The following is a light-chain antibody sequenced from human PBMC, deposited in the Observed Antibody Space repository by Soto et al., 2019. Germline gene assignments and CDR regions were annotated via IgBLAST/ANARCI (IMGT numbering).Light chain of an antibody. CDR2: GAS. V-gene: IGKV3-20*01. CDR3: QQYDSSPRT. CDR1: QSVSSSF. J-gene: IGKJ1*01. Sequence: EIVLTQSPGTPSLSPGERATLSCRASQSVSSSFLAWYQQKPGQAPRLLIYGASSRATGIPDRFGGSGSGTDFTLTISRLEPEDCAVYYCQQYDSSPRTFGQGTKVEVK.